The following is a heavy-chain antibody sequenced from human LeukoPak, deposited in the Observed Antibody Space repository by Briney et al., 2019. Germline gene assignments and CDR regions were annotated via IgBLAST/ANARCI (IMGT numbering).Heavy chain of an antibody. Sequence: HPGGSLRLSCAASGFIVSGNYMSWVRQAPGKGLEWVSVIYSGGNTYYADSVKGRFTISRDNSKNTLYLQINGLRAEDTAVYYCARMSRDAFEIWGQGTMVTVFS. CDR2: IYSGGNT. J-gene: IGHJ3*02. CDR1: GFIVSGNY. V-gene: IGHV3-53*01. D-gene: IGHD5/OR15-5a*01. CDR3: ARMSRDAFEI.